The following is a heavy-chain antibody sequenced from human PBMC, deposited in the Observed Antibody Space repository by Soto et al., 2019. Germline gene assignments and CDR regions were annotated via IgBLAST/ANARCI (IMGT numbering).Heavy chain of an antibody. V-gene: IGHV4-39*01. CDR1: GGSISSSSYY. D-gene: IGHD1-26*01. Sequence: QLQLQESGPGLVKPSETLSLTCTVSGGSISSSSYYWGWIRQPPGKGLEWIGSIYYSGSTYYNPSLKSRVTISVDTSKNQFSLKLSSVTAADTAVYYCARHSEWELLRWTWFDSWGQGTLVTVSS. CDR3: ARHSEWELLRWTWFDS. J-gene: IGHJ5*01. CDR2: IYYSGST.